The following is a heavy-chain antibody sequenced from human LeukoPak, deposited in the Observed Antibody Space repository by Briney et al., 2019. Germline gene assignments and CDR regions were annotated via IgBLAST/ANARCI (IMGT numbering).Heavy chain of an antibody. J-gene: IGHJ4*02. V-gene: IGHV3-21*01. Sequence: GGSLRLSCAASEFTFSSYSMNWVGQAPGKGLEWVSSISSSSRYIYYADSVKGRFTLSRDNAKNSLYLQMNSLRAEDTAVYYCARGGGSYDFWSGYDYWGQGTLVTVSS. CDR2: ISSSSRYI. CDR1: EFTFSSYS. D-gene: IGHD3-3*01. CDR3: ARGGGSYDFWSGYDY.